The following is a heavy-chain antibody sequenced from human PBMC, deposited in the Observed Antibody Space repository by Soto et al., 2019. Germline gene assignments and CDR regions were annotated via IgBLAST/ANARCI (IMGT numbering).Heavy chain of an antibody. Sequence: PGQSLKISWKGSGYSFAGYWITWVRQKPGKGLAWMGRIDPSDSQTYYSPSFRGHVTISATKSITTVFLQWSSLRASDTAMYYCARQIYDSDTGPNFQYYFDSWGQGTPVTVSS. J-gene: IGHJ4*02. D-gene: IGHD3-22*01. CDR3: ARQIYDSDTGPNFQYYFDS. CDR1: GYSFAGYW. V-gene: IGHV5-10-1*01. CDR2: IDPSDSQT.